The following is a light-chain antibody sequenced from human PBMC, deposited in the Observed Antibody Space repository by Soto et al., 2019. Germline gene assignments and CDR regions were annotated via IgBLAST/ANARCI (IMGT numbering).Light chain of an antibody. Sequence: DIQMTQSPSSLSASIGDRVTITCQARHSISTYVNWYQQKPGKAPQLLIYGASSLQSGVPSRFIGRGSGTDFTLTISSLQPEDFATYYCQQSYSNPKTFGQGTKVQI. J-gene: IGKJ1*01. V-gene: IGKV1-39*01. CDR1: HSISTY. CDR3: QQSYSNPKT. CDR2: GAS.